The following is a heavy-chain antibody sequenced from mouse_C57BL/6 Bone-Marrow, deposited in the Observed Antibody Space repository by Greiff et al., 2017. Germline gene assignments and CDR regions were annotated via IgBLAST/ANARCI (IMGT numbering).Heavy chain of an antibody. CDR3: AEPWIYYDYDVGFAY. V-gene: IGHV1-82*01. D-gene: IGHD2-4*01. Sequence: VQLQQSGPELVKPGASVKISCKASGYAFSSSWMNWVKQRPGKGLEWIGRIYPGDGDTNYNGKFKGKATLTADKSSSTAYMQLSSLTSEDSAVYFCAEPWIYYDYDVGFAYWGQGTLVTVSA. CDR1: GYAFSSSW. CDR2: IYPGDGDT. J-gene: IGHJ3*01.